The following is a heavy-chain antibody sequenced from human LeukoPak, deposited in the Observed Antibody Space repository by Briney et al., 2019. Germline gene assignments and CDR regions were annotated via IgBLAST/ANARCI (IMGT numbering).Heavy chain of an antibody. Sequence: ASVTVSCTASGYTFTSYDINWVRQATGQGLEWMGWMNPNSGNTGDAQKFQGRVTMTRNTSISTAYMELSSLRSEDTAVYYCARGRMVRGVIRFDYWGQGTLVTVSS. CDR1: GYTFTSYD. J-gene: IGHJ4*02. V-gene: IGHV1-8*01. CDR3: ARGRMVRGVIRFDY. CDR2: MNPNSGNT. D-gene: IGHD3-10*01.